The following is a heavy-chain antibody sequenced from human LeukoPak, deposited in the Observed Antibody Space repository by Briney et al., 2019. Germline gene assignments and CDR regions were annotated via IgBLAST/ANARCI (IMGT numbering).Heavy chain of an antibody. Sequence: SETLSLTCTVSGGSISSYYWSWIRQSAGKGLEWIGRAFTSGNTNYNPSLKSRVTISVDTSKNQFSLKLSSVTAADTAVYYCATERILLLPGARPRYFFDYWGQGTLVTVSS. CDR1: GGSISSYY. J-gene: IGHJ4*02. CDR3: ATERILLLPGARPRYFFDY. CDR2: AFTSGNT. V-gene: IGHV4-4*07. D-gene: IGHD3-9*01.